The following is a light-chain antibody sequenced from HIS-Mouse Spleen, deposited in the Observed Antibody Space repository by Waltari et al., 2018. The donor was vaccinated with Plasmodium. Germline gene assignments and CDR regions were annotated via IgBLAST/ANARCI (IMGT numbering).Light chain of an antibody. CDR2: QDS. V-gene: IGLV3-1*01. J-gene: IGLJ2*01. Sequence: SYELTQPPSVSVSPGQTASLTRSGDDLGDKLACWYPQKPGHSPVLVIYQDSQRPSGIPERFSGSNSGNTATLTISGTQAMDEADYYCQAWDSSTVVFGGGTKLTVL. CDR3: QAWDSSTVV. CDR1: DLGDKL.